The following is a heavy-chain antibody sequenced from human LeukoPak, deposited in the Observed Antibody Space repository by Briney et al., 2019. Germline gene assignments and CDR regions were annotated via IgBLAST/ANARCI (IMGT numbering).Heavy chain of an antibody. D-gene: IGHD5-24*01. CDR1: GFTFSSNY. CDR3: ARDGGWEMATEAFDI. Sequence: GGSLRLSCAASGFTFSSNYMSWVRQAPGKGLEWVSSISSSSSYIYYADSVKGRFTISRDNAKNSLYLQMNSLRAEDTAVYYCARDGGWEMATEAFDIWGQGTMVTVSS. V-gene: IGHV3-21*01. CDR2: ISSSSSYI. J-gene: IGHJ3*02.